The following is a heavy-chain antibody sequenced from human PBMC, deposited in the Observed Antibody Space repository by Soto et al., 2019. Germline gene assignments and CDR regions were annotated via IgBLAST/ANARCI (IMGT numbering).Heavy chain of an antibody. V-gene: IGHV1-8*01. D-gene: IGHD3-3*01. CDR2: MNSKTGNT. J-gene: IGHJ4*02. CDR3: ARGAPRWLYYDFGSGYLYSCDY. Sequence: ASVKVSCKASGYAFTSYDINWVRQATGQGPEWMGWMNSKTGNTGYAEKFQGRVTMTRNTSISTAYMELSGLRSDDTAVYYCARGAPRWLYYDFGSGYLYSCDYWGEGTLGTVSS. CDR1: GYAFTSYD.